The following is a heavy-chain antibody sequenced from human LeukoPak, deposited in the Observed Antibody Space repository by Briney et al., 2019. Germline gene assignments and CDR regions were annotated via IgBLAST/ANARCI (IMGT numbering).Heavy chain of an antibody. CDR2: IRYDGGYT. D-gene: IGHD6-13*01. J-gene: IGHJ5*02. CDR3: TKVFAAAGTHPNWFDP. V-gene: IGHV3-30*02. CDR1: GFTFSSYD. Sequence: GGSLRLSCEASGFTFSSYDTHWVRQAPGKGLEWVAFIRYDGGYTYYADSVKGRFTISRDNSKNTLYLQMNSLRAEDTALYYCTKVFAAAGTHPNWFDPWGQGTLVTVSS.